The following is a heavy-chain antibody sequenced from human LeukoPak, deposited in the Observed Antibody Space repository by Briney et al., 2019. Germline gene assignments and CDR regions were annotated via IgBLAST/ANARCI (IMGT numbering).Heavy chain of an antibody. CDR3: ARLSYDYGGNSIDY. J-gene: IGHJ4*02. CDR1: GGSISSYY. CDR2: IYYSGST. D-gene: IGHD4-23*01. Sequence: SETLSLTCTVSGGSISSYYWRWIRQPPGKGLGWIGYIYYSGSTNYNPSLKSRVTISVDTSKNQFSLKLSSVTAADTAVYYCARLSYDYGGNSIDYWGQGTLVTVSS. V-gene: IGHV4-59*08.